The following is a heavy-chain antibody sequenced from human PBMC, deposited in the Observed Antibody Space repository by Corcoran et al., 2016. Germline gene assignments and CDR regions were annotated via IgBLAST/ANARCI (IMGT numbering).Heavy chain of an antibody. J-gene: IGHJ1*01. Sequence: QVQLVESGGGVVQPGRSLRLSCAASGFTFSNYGMHWVRQAPGKGLEWVTVISYDGSNKYSADSVKGRFTISRDNSKNTLYLQMNSLRAEDTAVYYCAREKGGSYLEYFQHWGQGTLVTVSS. CDR3: AREKGGSYLEYFQH. V-gene: IGHV3-30*03. D-gene: IGHD1-26*01. CDR2: ISYDGSNK. CDR1: GFTFSNYG.